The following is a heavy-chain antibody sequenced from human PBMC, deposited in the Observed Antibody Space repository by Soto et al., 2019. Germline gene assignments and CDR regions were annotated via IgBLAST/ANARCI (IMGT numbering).Heavy chain of an antibody. CDR2: INHSGST. CDR3: ARGVTIFGVVIIKGYYYYGMDV. Sequence: SETLSLTCAVYGGSFSGYYWSWIRQPPGKGLEWIGEINHSGSTNYNPSLKSRVTISVDTSKNQFSLKLSSVTAADTAVYYCARGVTIFGVVIIKGYYYYGMDVWGQGTTVTV. CDR1: GGSFSGYY. J-gene: IGHJ6*02. V-gene: IGHV4-34*01. D-gene: IGHD3-3*01.